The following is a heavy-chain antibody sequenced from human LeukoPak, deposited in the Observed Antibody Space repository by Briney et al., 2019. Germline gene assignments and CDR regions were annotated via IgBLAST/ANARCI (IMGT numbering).Heavy chain of an antibody. D-gene: IGHD2-21*02. J-gene: IGHJ4*02. V-gene: IGHV3-21*01. CDR1: GFTFSSYS. CDR2: ISSSSSYI. CDR3: ARENVGVTTEPHFDY. Sequence: GGSLRLSCAASGFTFSSYSMNWVRQAPGKGLEWVSSISSSSSYIYYADSVKGRFTISRDNAKNSLYLQMSSLRAEDTAVYYCARENVGVTTEPHFDYWGQGTLVTVSS.